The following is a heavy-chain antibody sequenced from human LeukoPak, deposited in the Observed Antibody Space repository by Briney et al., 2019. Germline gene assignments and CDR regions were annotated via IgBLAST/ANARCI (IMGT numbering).Heavy chain of an antibody. D-gene: IGHD7-27*01. CDR3: ATYGPLTGDDY. J-gene: IGHJ4*02. CDR2: ISYDGSNK. V-gene: IGHV3-30*14. Sequence: PGGSLRLSCAASGFTFSSYAMHWVRQAPGKGLEWVAVISYDGSNKYYADSVKGRFTISRDNSKNMLYLQMNSLRAEDTAVYYCATYGPLTGDDYWGQGTLVTVSS. CDR1: GFTFSSYA.